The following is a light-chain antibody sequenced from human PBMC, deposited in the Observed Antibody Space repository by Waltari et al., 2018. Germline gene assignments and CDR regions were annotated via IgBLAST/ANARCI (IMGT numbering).Light chain of an antibody. CDR2: DVS. CDR1: SSDVGGYNY. J-gene: IGLJ1*01. CDR3: SSYTSSYTYV. Sequence: QSALTQPASVSGSPGQSITISCTGTSSDVGGYNYVSWYQRHPGKAPKFMIYDVSNRPSVVSNRFSGSQSVNTASLTISGLQAEEEADYYCSSYTSSYTYVFGTGTKVTVL. V-gene: IGLV2-14*03.